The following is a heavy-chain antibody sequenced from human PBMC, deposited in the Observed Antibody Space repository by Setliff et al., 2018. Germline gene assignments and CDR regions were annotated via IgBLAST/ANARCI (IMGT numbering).Heavy chain of an antibody. D-gene: IGHD3-3*01. CDR3: ASWYYDFWSGYYIPEYFDY. Sequence: KASETLSLTCAVYGGSFSGYYWSWIRQPPGKGLEWIGEINHSGSTNYNPSLKSRVTISVDTSKNQFSLKLSSVTAADTAVYYCASWYYDFWSGYYIPEYFDYWGQGTLVTVSS. V-gene: IGHV4-34*01. J-gene: IGHJ4*02. CDR1: GGSFSGYY. CDR2: INHSGST.